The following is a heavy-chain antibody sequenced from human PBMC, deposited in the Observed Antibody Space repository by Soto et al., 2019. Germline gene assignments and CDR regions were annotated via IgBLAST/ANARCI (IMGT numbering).Heavy chain of an antibody. J-gene: IGHJ4*02. CDR2: ISYDGINK. D-gene: IGHD1-1*01. V-gene: IGHV3-30*18. CDR1: GFIFSSYG. CDR3: AKSVYNWNDGCFDY. Sequence: GGSLRLSCAASGFIFSSYGMHWVRQAPGKGLEWVAVISYDGINKYYSDSVKGRFTISRDNSKNTLYLQMNSLRAEDTAVYYCAKSVYNWNDGCFDYWGQGTLVTVSS.